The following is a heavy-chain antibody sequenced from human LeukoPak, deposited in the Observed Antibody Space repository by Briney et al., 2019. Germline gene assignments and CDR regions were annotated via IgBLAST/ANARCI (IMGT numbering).Heavy chain of an antibody. J-gene: IGHJ1*01. D-gene: IGHD6-13*01. CDR1: GFTFSSYE. V-gene: IGHV3-48*03. CDR3: ARDAAAASPEYFQH. Sequence: GGSLRLSCAASGFTFSSYEMNWVRQAPGKGLEWVSYISSSGSTIYYADSVKGRFTISRDNAKNSLYLQMNSLRAEDTAVYYCARDAAAASPEYFQHWGQGTLVTVSS. CDR2: ISSSGSTI.